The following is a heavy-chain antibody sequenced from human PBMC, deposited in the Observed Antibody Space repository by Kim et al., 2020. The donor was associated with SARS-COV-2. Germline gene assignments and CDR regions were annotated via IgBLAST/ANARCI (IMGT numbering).Heavy chain of an antibody. CDR2: ISGSGGST. D-gene: IGHD1-26*01. J-gene: IGHJ3*02. Sequence: GGSLRLSCAASGFTFSSYAMSWVRQAPGKGLEWVSAISGSGGSTYYADSVKGRFTISRDNSKNTLYLQMNSLRAEDTAVYYCAKDELLVGATGTDAFDIWGQGTMVTVSS. CDR3: AKDELLVGATGTDAFDI. CDR1: GFTFSSYA. V-gene: IGHV3-23*01.